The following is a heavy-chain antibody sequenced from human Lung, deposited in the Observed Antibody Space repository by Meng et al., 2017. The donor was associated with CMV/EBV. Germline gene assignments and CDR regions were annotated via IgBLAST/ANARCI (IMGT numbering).Heavy chain of an antibody. V-gene: IGHV1-69*10. D-gene: IGHD6-6*01. Sequence: XAXVSXXASGGTFSSYAISWVRQAPGQGLEWMGGIIPILGIANYAQKFQGRVTITADKSTSTAYMELSSLRSEDTAVYYCANQEYSSSRNRKNWFDPWGQGXLVTVSS. CDR2: IIPILGIA. CDR3: ANQEYSSSRNRKNWFDP. CDR1: GGTFSSYA. J-gene: IGHJ5*02.